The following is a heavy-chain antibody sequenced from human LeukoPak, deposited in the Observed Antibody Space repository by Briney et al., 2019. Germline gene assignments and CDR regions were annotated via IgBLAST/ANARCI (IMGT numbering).Heavy chain of an antibody. CDR2: IYHSGST. J-gene: IGHJ5*02. Sequence: SETLSLTCTVSGYSISSGYYWGWIRQPPGKGLEWIGSIYHSGSTYYNPSLKSRVTISVDTSKNQFSLKLSSVTAADTAVYYCARVGQIVATRFNWFDPWGQGTLVTVSS. V-gene: IGHV4-38-2*02. D-gene: IGHD5-12*01. CDR3: ARVGQIVATRFNWFDP. CDR1: GYSISSGYY.